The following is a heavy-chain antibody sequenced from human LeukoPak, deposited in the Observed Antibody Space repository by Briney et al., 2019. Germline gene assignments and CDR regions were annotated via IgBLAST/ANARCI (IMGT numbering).Heavy chain of an antibody. CDR1: GFTFSSYG. Sequence: GGSLRLSCAASGFTFSSYGMSWVRQAPGKGLEWVSAISGSGGSTYYADSVKGRFAISRDNSKNTLYLQMNSLRAEDTAVYYCASYGSGIVAFDIWGQGTMVTVSS. CDR2: ISGSGGST. CDR3: ASYGSGIVAFDI. D-gene: IGHD3-10*01. J-gene: IGHJ3*02. V-gene: IGHV3-23*01.